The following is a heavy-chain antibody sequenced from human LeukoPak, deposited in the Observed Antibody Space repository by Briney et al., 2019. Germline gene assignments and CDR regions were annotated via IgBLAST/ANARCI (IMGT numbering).Heavy chain of an antibody. V-gene: IGHV3-23*01. CDR1: GFTFSSYA. CDR3: AKDPHYDSSGFD. CDR2: ISGSGADT. D-gene: IGHD3-22*01. J-gene: IGHJ4*02. Sequence: GGSLRLSCAASGFTFSSYAMHWVRQAPGKGLEWVSAISGSGADTYYADSVKGRFTISRDNSKNTLYLQMNSLRAEDTAVYYCAKDPHYDSSGFDWGQGTLVTVSS.